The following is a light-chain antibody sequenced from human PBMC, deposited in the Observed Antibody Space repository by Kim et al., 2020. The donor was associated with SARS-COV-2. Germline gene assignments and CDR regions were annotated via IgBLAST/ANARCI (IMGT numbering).Light chain of an antibody. CDR3: QQYNNWPQT. Sequence: RATGHCGANQSVSSSLAWYQQKAGQAPSVLIDGAAIRATGIPAMFSGSGSGTEFTLTFSSLQSGDCAVKYCQQYNNWPQTFGQGTKVDIK. J-gene: IGKJ1*01. CDR1: QSVSSS. V-gene: IGKV3-15*01. CDR2: GAA.